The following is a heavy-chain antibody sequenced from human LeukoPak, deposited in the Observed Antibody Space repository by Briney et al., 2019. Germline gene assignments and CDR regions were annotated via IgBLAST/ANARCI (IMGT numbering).Heavy chain of an antibody. J-gene: IGHJ4*02. D-gene: IGHD6-6*01. CDR3: ARDSEYSSSSTPNFDY. V-gene: IGHV3-21*01. CDR2: ISSSSSYI. CDR1: GFTFSSYS. Sequence: PGGSLRLSCAASGFTFSSYSMNWVRQAPGKGLEWVSSISSSSSYIYYADSVKGRFTISRDNAKNSLYLQMNSLRAEDTAVYYCARDSEYSSSSTPNFDYWGQGTLVTVSS.